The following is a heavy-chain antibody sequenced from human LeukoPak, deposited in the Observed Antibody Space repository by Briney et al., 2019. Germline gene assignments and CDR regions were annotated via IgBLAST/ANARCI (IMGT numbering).Heavy chain of an antibody. Sequence: SETLSLTCTVSGGSITSNNYYWGWIRQPPGKGLEWIGNIYYSGNTYYNPSLKSRVTISVDTFKNHISLRLSSVTAADTAVYYCARSIAVSDLVDKWGQGTLVTVSS. CDR2: IYYSGNT. V-gene: IGHV4-39*07. D-gene: IGHD6-19*01. J-gene: IGHJ4*02. CDR3: ARSIAVSDLVDK. CDR1: GGSITSNNYY.